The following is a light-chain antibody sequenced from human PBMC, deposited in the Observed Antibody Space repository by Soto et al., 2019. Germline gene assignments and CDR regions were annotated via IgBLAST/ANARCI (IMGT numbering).Light chain of an antibody. Sequence: QSALTQPASVSGSPGQSITISCTGTSSDVGGYNYVSWYQHLPGKAPKLMIYDVSNRPSGVSNRFSGSKSGSTASLTISGLQAEDEADYYCSSYTSSSTVVFGGGTKLTVL. CDR3: SSYTSSSTVV. J-gene: IGLJ2*01. CDR2: DVS. CDR1: SSDVGGYNY. V-gene: IGLV2-14*03.